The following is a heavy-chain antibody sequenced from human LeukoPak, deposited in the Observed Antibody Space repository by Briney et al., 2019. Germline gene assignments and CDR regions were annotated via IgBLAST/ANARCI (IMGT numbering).Heavy chain of an antibody. CDR2: ISGSGDRT. Sequence: GGSLRLSCAASGLTFQNYAMTWVRQAPGKGLEWVSAISGSGDRTYYADSVKGRFNISRDNSKNVMFLEMHSLRGDDTAVYLCARGPSRRGLRSSADYWGPGTLVTVSS. D-gene: IGHD2-2*01. CDR1: GLTFQNYA. V-gene: IGHV3-23*01. CDR3: ARGPSRRGLRSSADY. J-gene: IGHJ4*02.